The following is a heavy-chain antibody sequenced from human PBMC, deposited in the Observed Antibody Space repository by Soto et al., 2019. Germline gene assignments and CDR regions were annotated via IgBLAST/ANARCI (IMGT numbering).Heavy chain of an antibody. J-gene: IGHJ4*02. CDR1: GFTFSSFA. D-gene: IGHD5-18*01. CDR2: ISGRGDDT. Sequence: GGSLRLSCAASGFTFSSFALSWVRQAPGMGLEWVSAISGRGDDTDYADSVKGRFTISRDNSKNTLYLHVNSLRAEDTAVYYCAGPGYSSQDYWGQGALVTVSS. CDR3: AGPGYSSQDY. V-gene: IGHV3-23*01.